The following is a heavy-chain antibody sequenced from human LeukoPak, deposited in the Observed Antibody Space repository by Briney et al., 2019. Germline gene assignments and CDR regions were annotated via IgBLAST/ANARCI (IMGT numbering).Heavy chain of an antibody. Sequence: GGSLRLSCAASGFTFSSYGMHWARQAPGKGLEWVAVISYDGSNKYYADSVKGRFTISRDNSKNTLYLQMNSLRAEDTAVYYCAKPGLIAVAAYFDYWGQGTLVTVSS. D-gene: IGHD6-19*01. V-gene: IGHV3-30*18. CDR1: GFTFSSYG. J-gene: IGHJ4*02. CDR3: AKPGLIAVAAYFDY. CDR2: ISYDGSNK.